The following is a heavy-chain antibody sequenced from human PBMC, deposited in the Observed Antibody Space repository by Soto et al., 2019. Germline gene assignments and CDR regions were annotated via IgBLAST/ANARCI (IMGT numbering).Heavy chain of an antibody. CDR1: GYTFTSYY. Sequence: ASVKVPCKASGYTFTSYYMHWVRQAPGQGLEWVGIINPSGGSTSYAQKFQGRVTMTRNTSTSTVYMELSSLRSEDTAVYYCARVPGELILRLTGPDAFDICGQGTMVTV. V-gene: IGHV1-46*01. CDR2: INPSGGST. CDR3: ARVPGELILRLTGPDAFDI. D-gene: IGHD1-26*01. J-gene: IGHJ3*02.